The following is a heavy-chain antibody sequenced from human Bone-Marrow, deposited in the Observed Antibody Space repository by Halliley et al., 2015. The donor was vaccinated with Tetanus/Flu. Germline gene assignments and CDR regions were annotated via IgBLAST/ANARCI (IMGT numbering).Heavy chain of an antibody. V-gene: IGHV1-2*02. D-gene: IGHD3-10*01. CDR2: IKPNSGDT. J-gene: IGHJ3*02. Sequence: WIKPNSGDTSYVQKFQGRVTMTRDPSISTAYLELKSLKSDDTAMYFCARDPRGFYYGYDHAFDIWGQGTIVTVSS. CDR3: ARDPRGFYYGYDHAFDI.